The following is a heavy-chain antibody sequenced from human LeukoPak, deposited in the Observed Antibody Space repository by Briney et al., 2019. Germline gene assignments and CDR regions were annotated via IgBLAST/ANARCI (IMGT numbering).Heavy chain of an antibody. CDR2: IYYSGST. V-gene: IGHV4-59*01. Sequence: PSETLSLTCTVSSGSISDYYWSWIRQPPGKGLEWIGYIYYSGSTNYNPSLKRRVTILVDMSKNQFSLKMSSVTAADTAVYYCARELKVGNTGYYFDYWGQGTLVTVSS. CDR1: SGSISDYY. CDR3: ARELKVGNTGYYFDY. J-gene: IGHJ4*02. D-gene: IGHD2/OR15-2a*01.